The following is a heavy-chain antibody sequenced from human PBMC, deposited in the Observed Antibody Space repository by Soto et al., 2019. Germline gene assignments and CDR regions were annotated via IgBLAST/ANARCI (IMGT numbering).Heavy chain of an antibody. CDR2: IIPIFGTA. D-gene: IGHD1-20*01. CDR1: GGTFSSYA. V-gene: IGHV1-69*13. J-gene: IGHJ6*02. Sequence: SSVKVSCKASGGTFSSYAISWVRQAPGQGLEWMGGIIPIFGTANYAQKFQGRVTITADESTSTAYMELSSLRSEDTAVYYCARAKTVYNPGEPLYVMGVCGQGTTVTVSS. CDR3: ARAKTVYNPGEPLYVMGV.